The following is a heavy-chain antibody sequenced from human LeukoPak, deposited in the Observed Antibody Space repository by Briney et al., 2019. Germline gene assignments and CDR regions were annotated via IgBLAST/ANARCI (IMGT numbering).Heavy chain of an antibody. Sequence: PGGSLRLSCAASGFTFRSCWMHWVRQAPGKGLVWVSRIDSDGSSTSYADSVKGRFTTSRDNARNTLYLQMNSLSAEDTAVYYCARGSYCSSTTCGNFDYWGQGTLVTVSS. CDR3: ARGSYCSSTTCGNFDY. J-gene: IGHJ4*02. V-gene: IGHV3-74*01. CDR2: IDSDGSST. CDR1: GFTFRSCW. D-gene: IGHD2-2*01.